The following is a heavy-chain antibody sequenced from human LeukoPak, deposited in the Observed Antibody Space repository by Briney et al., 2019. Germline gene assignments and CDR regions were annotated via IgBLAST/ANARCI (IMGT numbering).Heavy chain of an antibody. Sequence: GGSLRLSCAASGFIFSSYWMHWVRQAPGKGLEYVSAISSNGGSTYYADSVKGRFTISRDNSKNTLYLQMSSLRAEDTAVYYCVKVRYSSSWYEGGQYFDYWGQGTLVTVSS. J-gene: IGHJ4*02. V-gene: IGHV3-64D*06. D-gene: IGHD6-13*01. CDR2: ISSNGGST. CDR1: GFIFSSYW. CDR3: VKVRYSSSWYEGGQYFDY.